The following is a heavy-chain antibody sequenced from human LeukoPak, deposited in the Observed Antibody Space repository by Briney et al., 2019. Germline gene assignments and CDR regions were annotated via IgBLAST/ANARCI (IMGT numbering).Heavy chain of an antibody. D-gene: IGHD6-19*01. V-gene: IGHV1-69*06. CDR2: IIPIFGTA. CDR3: ARVQWLVHYFDY. CDR1: GGTFSSYA. Sequence: GASVKVSSKASGGTFSSYAISWVRQAPGQGLEWMGGIIPIFGTANYAQKFQGRVTITADKSTSTAYMELSSLRSEDTAVYYCARVQWLVHYFDYWGQGTLVTVSS. J-gene: IGHJ4*02.